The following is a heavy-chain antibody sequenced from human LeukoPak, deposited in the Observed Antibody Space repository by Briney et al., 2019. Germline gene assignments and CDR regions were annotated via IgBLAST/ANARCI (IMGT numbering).Heavy chain of an antibody. Sequence: PSETLSLTCAVYGGSFSGYYWSWIRQPPGKGLEWIGEINHSGSTNYNPSLKSRVTISVDTSKNQFSLKLSSVTAADTAVYYCARGGRTGTVDYWGQGTLVTVSS. J-gene: IGHJ4*02. D-gene: IGHD1-7*01. CDR2: INHSGST. CDR1: GGSFSGYY. V-gene: IGHV4-34*01. CDR3: ARGGRTGTVDY.